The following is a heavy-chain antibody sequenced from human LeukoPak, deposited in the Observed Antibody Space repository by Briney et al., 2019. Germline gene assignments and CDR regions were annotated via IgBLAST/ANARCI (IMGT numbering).Heavy chain of an antibody. CDR1: GGSVSGYY. CDR2: INHSGST. CDR3: ARIRVGSGWPKYSYYGMDV. D-gene: IGHD6-19*01. J-gene: IGHJ6*02. V-gene: IGHV4-34*01. Sequence: SETLSLTCADYGGSVSGYYWSWIRQPPGKGLEWIGEINHSGSTNYNPSLKSRVTISVDTSKTQFSLKLSSVTAADTAVYYCARIRVGSGWPKYSYYGMDVWGQGTTVTVSS.